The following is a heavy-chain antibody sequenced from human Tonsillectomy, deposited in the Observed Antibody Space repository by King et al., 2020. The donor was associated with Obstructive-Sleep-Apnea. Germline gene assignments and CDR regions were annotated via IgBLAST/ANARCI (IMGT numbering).Heavy chain of an antibody. CDR2: IDPIASYT. CDR3: ARQDTYSSGQYYFDY. J-gene: IGHJ4*02. D-gene: IGHD6-19*01. Sequence: VQLVESGAEVKKPGESLRISCKGSGYSFTNYWINWVRQMPGKGLEWMGRIDPIASYTNFSPSFQGHVTISADRSISTVYLQCSGLKASDTAMYYCARQDTYSSGQYYFDYWGQGTLVTVSS. V-gene: IGHV5-10-1*03. CDR1: GYSFTNYW.